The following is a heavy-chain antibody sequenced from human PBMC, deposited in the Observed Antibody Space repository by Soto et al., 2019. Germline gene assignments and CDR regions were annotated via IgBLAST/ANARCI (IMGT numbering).Heavy chain of an antibody. CDR3: ARVLRYLPYYFDY. J-gene: IGHJ4*02. CDR2: ISSSSSYI. D-gene: IGHD3-9*01. Sequence: SLSLSCAAAGFTFSSYSMNWVRQAPGKGLEWVSSISSSSSYIYYADSVKGRFTTSRDNAKNSLYLQMNSLRAEDTAVYYCARVLRYLPYYFDYSGPGTLVTVSS. CDR1: GFTFSSYS. V-gene: IGHV3-21*01.